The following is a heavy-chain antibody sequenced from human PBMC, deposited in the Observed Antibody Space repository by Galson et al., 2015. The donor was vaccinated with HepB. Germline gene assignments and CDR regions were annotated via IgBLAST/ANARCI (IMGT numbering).Heavy chain of an antibody. CDR3: TRQDSSIDY. V-gene: IGHV3-73*01. D-gene: IGHD6-13*01. Sequence: SLRLSCAASGFTFSGSAMHWVRQASGKGLEWVGRIRRKANSYATAYAASVKGRFTISRDDSKNTAYLQMNSLKTEDTAVYYCTRQDSSIDYWGQGTLVTVSS. CDR2: IRRKANSYAT. J-gene: IGHJ4*02. CDR1: GFTFSGSA.